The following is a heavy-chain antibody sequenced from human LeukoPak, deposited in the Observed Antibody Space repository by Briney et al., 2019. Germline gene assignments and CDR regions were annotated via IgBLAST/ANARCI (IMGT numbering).Heavy chain of an antibody. CDR1: GAPFSGYY. V-gene: IGHV4-34*12. Sequence: PSETLSLTCAVYGAPFSGYYWSWIRQSPGKGLEWIGDIFHSGTTYYNPSLKSRVTMLVDTSKNRFSLKLSSVTAADTAVYYCARHALLATHSNHFDYWGQGTLVTVSS. J-gene: IGHJ4*02. CDR2: IFHSGTT. D-gene: IGHD3-3*02. CDR3: ARHALLATHSNHFDY.